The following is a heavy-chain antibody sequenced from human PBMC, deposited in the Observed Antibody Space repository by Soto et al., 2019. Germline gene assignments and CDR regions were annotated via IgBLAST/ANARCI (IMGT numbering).Heavy chain of an antibody. V-gene: IGHV1-69*13. CDR1: GGTFSSYA. Sequence: ASVKVSCKASGGTFSSYAISWVRQAPGQGLEWMGGIIPIFGTANYAQKFQGRVTITADESTSTAYMELSSLRSEDTAVYYCARDLSGYSYGQLDYWGQGTLVTVPS. CDR3: ARDLSGYSYGQLDY. J-gene: IGHJ4*02. D-gene: IGHD5-18*01. CDR2: IIPIFGTA.